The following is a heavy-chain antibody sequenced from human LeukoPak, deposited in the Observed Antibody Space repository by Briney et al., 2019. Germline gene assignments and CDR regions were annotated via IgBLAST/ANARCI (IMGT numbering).Heavy chain of an antibody. Sequence: PGRSLRLSCAASGFTFSSYGMHWVRQAPGKGLEWVAVIWYDGSNKYYADSVKGRFTISRDNSKNTLYLQMNSLRAEDTAVYYCASVYGSGSYFPDYWGQGTLVTVSS. CDR1: GFTFSSYG. J-gene: IGHJ4*02. CDR2: IWYDGSNK. D-gene: IGHD3-10*01. CDR3: ASVYGSGSYFPDY. V-gene: IGHV3-33*01.